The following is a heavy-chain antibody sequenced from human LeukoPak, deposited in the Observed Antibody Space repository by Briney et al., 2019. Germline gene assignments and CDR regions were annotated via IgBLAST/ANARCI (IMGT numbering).Heavy chain of an antibody. CDR3: ASIAVAAPGDAFDI. CDR2: ISSSSSTI. D-gene: IGHD6-19*01. J-gene: IGHJ3*02. V-gene: IGHV3-48*01. CDR1: GSTFSSYS. Sequence: PGGSLRLSCAASGSTFSSYSMNWVRQAPGKGLEWVSYISSSSSTIYYADSVKGRFTISRDNAKNSLYLQMNSLRAEDTAVYYCASIAVAAPGDAFDIWGQGTMVTVSS.